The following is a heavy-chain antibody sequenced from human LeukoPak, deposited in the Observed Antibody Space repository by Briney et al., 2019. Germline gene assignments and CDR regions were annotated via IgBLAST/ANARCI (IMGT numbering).Heavy chain of an antibody. Sequence: GGSLRLSCAASGFTFSSYAMSRVRQAPGKGLEWVSAISTSAGDTYYTDSVKGRFTISRDNSENTLFLQMNSLRAEDTAVYYCAKHIIVGTTKSMDSWGQGTLVTVSS. CDR3: AKHIIVGTTKSMDS. CDR1: GFTFSSYA. V-gene: IGHV3-23*01. CDR2: ISTSAGDT. D-gene: IGHD1-26*01. J-gene: IGHJ4*02.